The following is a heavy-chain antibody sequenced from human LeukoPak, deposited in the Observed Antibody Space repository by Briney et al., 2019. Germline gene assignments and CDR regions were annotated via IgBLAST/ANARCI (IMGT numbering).Heavy chain of an antibody. J-gene: IGHJ4*02. CDR3: ASIARDYGSGSYQWGDY. CDR2: ILQDGSKE. Sequence: PGGSLRLSCAASGFTFSNYLMSWVRQAPGKGLEWVANILQDGSKEYYVDSVKGRFTISRDNAKNSLFLQMNSLRTEDTALYYCASIARDYGSGSYQWGDYWGQGTLVTVSS. D-gene: IGHD3-10*01. CDR1: GFTFSNYL. V-gene: IGHV3-7*01.